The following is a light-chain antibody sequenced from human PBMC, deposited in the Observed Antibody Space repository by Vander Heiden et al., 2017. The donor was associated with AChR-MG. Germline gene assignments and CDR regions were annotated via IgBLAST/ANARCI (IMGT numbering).Light chain of an antibody. CDR3: SSYTSSSTVV. CDR2: DVS. J-gene: IGLJ2*01. Sequence: SALTQPASVSGSPGQALTIYFTGNSSDVGGYNYVPWDQQHPGKAPKLMIYDVSNRPSGVSNRFSGSKSGNTASLTISGLQAEDEADYYCSSYTSSSTVVFGGGTKLTVL. V-gene: IGLV2-14*03. CDR1: SSDVGGYNY.